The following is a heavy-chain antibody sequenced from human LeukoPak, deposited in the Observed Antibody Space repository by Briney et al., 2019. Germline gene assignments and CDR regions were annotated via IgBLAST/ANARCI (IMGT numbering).Heavy chain of an antibody. D-gene: IGHD3-3*01. V-gene: IGHV3-30*03. CDR2: ISYHGSNK. Sequence: GGSLRLSCAASGFTFSSYGMHWVRQAPGKGLEWVAVISYHGSNKYYADSVKGRFTISRDNSKNTLYLQMNSLRAEDTAVYYCAREDFWSGYYYYYYGMDVWGQGTTVTVSS. CDR3: AREDFWSGYYYYYYGMDV. CDR1: GFTFSSYG. J-gene: IGHJ6*02.